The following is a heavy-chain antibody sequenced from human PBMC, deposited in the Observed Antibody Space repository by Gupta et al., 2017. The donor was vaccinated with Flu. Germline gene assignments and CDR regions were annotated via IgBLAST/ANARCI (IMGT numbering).Heavy chain of an antibody. CDR2: IYTSGST. CDR3: ARREEDYSHAFDI. Sequence: QVQLQESGPGLVKPSQTLSLTCTVSGGSISSGSYYWSWIRQPAGKGLEWIGRIYTSGSTNYNPSLKSRVTISVDTSKNQFSLKLSSVTAADTAVYYCARREEDYSHAFDIWGQGTMVTVSS. J-gene: IGHJ3*02. D-gene: IGHD4-4*01. V-gene: IGHV4-61*02. CDR1: GGSISSGSYY.